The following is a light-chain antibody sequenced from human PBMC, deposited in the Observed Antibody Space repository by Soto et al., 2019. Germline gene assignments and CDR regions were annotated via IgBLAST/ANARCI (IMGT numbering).Light chain of an antibody. CDR1: QSVSSS. CDR3: QQRSDWPWT. J-gene: IGKJ1*01. V-gene: IGKV3-11*01. Sequence: EIVLTQSPATLSLSPGERATLSCRASQSVSSSLAWYQQRPGQAPRLLIYDATNRATGIPARFSGSGSGTDVSLTINSLEPEDFSVYYCQQRSDWPWTFGQGTKVEIK. CDR2: DAT.